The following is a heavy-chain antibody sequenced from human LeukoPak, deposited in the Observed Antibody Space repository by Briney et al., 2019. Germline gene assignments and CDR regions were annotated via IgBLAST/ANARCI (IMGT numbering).Heavy chain of an antibody. Sequence: GGSLRLSCAASGFVFSNYAMGWGRQAPGKGLEWVSSITGSGGNTYYADSVKGRFTFSRDNSKNTLHLQMNSLRAEDTAVYYCVRGLDYFDYWGQGTLVTVSS. J-gene: IGHJ4*02. CDR3: VRGLDYFDY. CDR1: GFVFSNYA. CDR2: ITGSGGNT. D-gene: IGHD6-6*01. V-gene: IGHV3-23*01.